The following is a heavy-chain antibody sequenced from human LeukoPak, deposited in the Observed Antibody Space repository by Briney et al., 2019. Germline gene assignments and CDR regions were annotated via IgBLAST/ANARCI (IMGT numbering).Heavy chain of an antibody. J-gene: IGHJ4*02. V-gene: IGHV4-39*01. CDR1: GGSISSSSYY. D-gene: IGHD5-24*01. CDR2: IYYSGST. Sequence: SETLSLTCTVSGGSISSSSYYWGWIRQPPGKGLEWIGSIYYSGSTYYNPSLKSRVTISVDTSKNQFSLKLSSVTAADAAVYYCARHVEMATMSDYFDYWGQGTLVTVSS. CDR3: ARHVEMATMSDYFDY.